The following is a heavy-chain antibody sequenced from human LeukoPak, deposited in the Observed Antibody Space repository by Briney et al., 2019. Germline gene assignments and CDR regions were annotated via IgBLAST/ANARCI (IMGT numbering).Heavy chain of an antibody. CDR3: ARGWPRADY. J-gene: IGHJ4*02. CDR1: GGSISSGGYS. Sequence: SETLSLTCAVSGGSISSGGYSWSWIRQPPGKGLEWIGYIYHSGSTYYNPSLKSRVTISVDRSKNQFSLKLSSVIAADTAVYYCARGWPRADYWGQGTLVTVSS. CDR2: IYHSGST. V-gene: IGHV4-30-2*01.